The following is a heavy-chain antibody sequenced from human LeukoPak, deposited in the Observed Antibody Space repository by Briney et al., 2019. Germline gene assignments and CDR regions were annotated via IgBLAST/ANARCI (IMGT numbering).Heavy chain of an antibody. CDR2: IIPIFGTA. V-gene: IGHV1-69*13. CDR1: GGTFSSYA. Sequence: GASVKVSCKASGGTFSSYAISWVRQAPGQGLEWMGGIIPIFGTANYAQKFQGRVTITADESTSTAYMELSSLRSEDTAVYYCARGHQGAAAGIGGGAPFEWSQGTLVTVSS. CDR3: ARGHQGAAAGIGGGAPFE. J-gene: IGHJ4*02. D-gene: IGHD6-13*01.